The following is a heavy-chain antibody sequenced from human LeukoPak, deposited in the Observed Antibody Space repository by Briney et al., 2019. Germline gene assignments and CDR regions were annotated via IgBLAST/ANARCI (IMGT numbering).Heavy chain of an antibody. J-gene: IGHJ4*02. V-gene: IGHV3-48*04. CDR3: ATYRRAVYHGSRSDLFKY. CDR2: IGSSATTT. CDR1: GFTFSSYS. D-gene: IGHD3-10*01. Sequence: GGSLRLSCAASGFTFSSYSMNWVRQAPGKGLEWASYIGSSATTTYYADSVKGRFTISRDNAKNSLYLQLNRLRAEDTAAYFCATYRRAVYHGSRSDLFKYWGQGTLVTVSS.